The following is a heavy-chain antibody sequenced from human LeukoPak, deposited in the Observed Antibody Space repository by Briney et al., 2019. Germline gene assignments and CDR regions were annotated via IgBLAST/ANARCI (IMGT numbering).Heavy chain of an antibody. CDR2: ITWDGGTT. Sequence: GGSLRLSCTASGFTFGDYPMYWVPQVPGKGLEWVSLITWDGGTTYYADSVKGRFTVSRDNSKNSLYLQMNNLRTEDTAFYYCAKDICTRTSCHYYFDSWGQGTLVTVSS. J-gene: IGHJ4*02. CDR1: GFTFGDYP. CDR3: AKDICTRTSCHYYFDS. V-gene: IGHV3-43*01. D-gene: IGHD2-2*01.